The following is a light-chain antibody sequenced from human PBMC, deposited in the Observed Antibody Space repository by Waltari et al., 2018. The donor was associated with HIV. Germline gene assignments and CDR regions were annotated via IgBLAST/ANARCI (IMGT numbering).Light chain of an antibody. CDR1: QTLLYSSNNKNY. CDR3: QQYYRTPLT. V-gene: IGKV4-1*01. CDR2: WAS. J-gene: IGKJ4*01. Sequence: DILMTHSPVSLAVSLRARATINCKSRQTLLYSSNNKNYFAMYQHKPVQPPKLLIYWASTRQSGGPDRFSGSGSGTNFTLTINKLQSEDVATYYCQQYYRTPLTFGGGTKVGLK.